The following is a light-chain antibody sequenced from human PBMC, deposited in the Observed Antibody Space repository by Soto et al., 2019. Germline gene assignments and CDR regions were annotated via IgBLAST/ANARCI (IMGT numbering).Light chain of an antibody. CDR3: QQRSDWWT. J-gene: IGKJ1*01. CDR2: DAS. CDR1: QSVSSY. V-gene: IGKV3-11*01. Sequence: EVMLSQSPATLSLSTGERATLSCRASQSVSSYLAWYQQKPGQAPRLLIYDASNRATGIPARFSGSGSGTDFTLTISSLEPEDFAVYYCQQRSDWWTFGQGTKVAIK.